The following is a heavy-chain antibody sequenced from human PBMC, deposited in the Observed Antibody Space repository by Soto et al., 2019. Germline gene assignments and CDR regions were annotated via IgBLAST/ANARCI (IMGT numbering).Heavy chain of an antibody. Sequence: QVQLVESGGGVVQPGRSLRLSCAASGFTFSSYAMHWVRQAPGKGLEWVAVISYDGSNKYYADSVKGRFTISRDNSKNTLYLQMNSLRAEDTAVYHCARGLGGLRDFDWGQGTLVTVSS. CDR1: GFTFSSYA. D-gene: IGHD3-9*01. CDR3: ARGLGGLRDFD. CDR2: ISYDGSNK. V-gene: IGHV3-30-3*01. J-gene: IGHJ4*02.